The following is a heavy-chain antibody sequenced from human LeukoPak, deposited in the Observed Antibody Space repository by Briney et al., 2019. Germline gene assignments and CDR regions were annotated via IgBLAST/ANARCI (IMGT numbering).Heavy chain of an antibody. Sequence: GGSLRLSCAASGFTFSSYWMHWVRQAPGKGLVWVSRINSDGSSTSYADSVKGRFTISRDNAKNSLYLQMNSLRAEDTAVYFCARGGKTEAGIFDYWGQGTLVTVSS. CDR2: INSDGSST. V-gene: IGHV3-74*01. D-gene: IGHD6-13*01. CDR1: GFTFSSYW. J-gene: IGHJ4*02. CDR3: ARGGKTEAGIFDY.